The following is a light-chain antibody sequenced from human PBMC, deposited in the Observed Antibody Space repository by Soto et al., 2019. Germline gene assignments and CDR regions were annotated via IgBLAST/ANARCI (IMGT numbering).Light chain of an antibody. J-gene: IGKJ5*01. CDR1: QILLHITGETF. CDR2: EVS. Sequence: DVVMTQTPLSLSVAPGQPASISCKSSQILLHITGETFLFWYLQKPGQSPQLLIYEVSTRVSGVPDRFSGSGSGTDFTLEISRVETDDVGIYYCMQSTQLPPTCEQGTRREIK. CDR3: MQSTQLPPT. V-gene: IGKV2D-29*02.